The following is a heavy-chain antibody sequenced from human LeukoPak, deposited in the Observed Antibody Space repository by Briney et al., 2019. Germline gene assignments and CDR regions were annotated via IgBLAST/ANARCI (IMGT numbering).Heavy chain of an antibody. D-gene: IGHD7-27*01. J-gene: IGHJ4*02. CDR2: IYYSGST. CDR3: AILGMVDY. Sequence: SETLSLTCTVSGGSISSSSYYWGWIRQPPGKGLEWIGSIYYSGSTYYNPSLKSRVTISVDTSKNQFSLKLSSVTAADTAVYYCAILGMVDYWGQGTLVTVSS. CDR1: GGSISSSSYY. V-gene: IGHV4-39*01.